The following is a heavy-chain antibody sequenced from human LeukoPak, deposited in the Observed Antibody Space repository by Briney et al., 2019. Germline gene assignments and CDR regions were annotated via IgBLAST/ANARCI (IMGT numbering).Heavy chain of an antibody. V-gene: IGHV4-39*07. J-gene: IGHJ3*02. CDR2: IYYSGST. CDR1: GGSISSGDYY. CDR3: ARELGGTTVTTYSGLNAFDI. Sequence: SETLSLTCTVSGGSISSGDYYWSWIRQPPGKGLEWIGSIYYSGSTYYNPSLKSRVTISVDTSKNQFSLKLSSVTAADTAVYYCARELGGTTVTTYSGLNAFDIWGQGTMVTVSS. D-gene: IGHD4-17*01.